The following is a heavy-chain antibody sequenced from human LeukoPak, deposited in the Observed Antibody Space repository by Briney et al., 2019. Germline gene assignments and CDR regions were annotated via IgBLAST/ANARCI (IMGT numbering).Heavy chain of an antibody. D-gene: IGHD5-18*01. Sequence: GGSLRLSCAASGFTFSSYTMSWVRQAPGKGLEWVSTISGSGGSTHYADSVKGRFTISRDNSENSLYLQMNSLRAEDTAVYYCARVHYNTAMVDIDYWGQGTLVTASS. J-gene: IGHJ4*02. CDR2: ISGSGGST. CDR3: ARVHYNTAMVDIDY. CDR1: GFTFSSYT. V-gene: IGHV3-23*01.